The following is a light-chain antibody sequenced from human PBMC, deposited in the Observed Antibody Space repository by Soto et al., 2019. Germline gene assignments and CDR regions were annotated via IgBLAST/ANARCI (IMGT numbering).Light chain of an antibody. Sequence: QAVLTQPPSVSGAPGQRVTISCTGSNSNIGAGYDVHWYQQLPGTAPKLLIYGNSNRPSGVPDRFSGSKSGTSASLAITGLQAEDEADYYCQSYDSSLSAPVFGTGTKLTVL. CDR3: QSYDSSLSAPV. J-gene: IGLJ1*01. CDR2: GNS. V-gene: IGLV1-40*01. CDR1: NSNIGAGYD.